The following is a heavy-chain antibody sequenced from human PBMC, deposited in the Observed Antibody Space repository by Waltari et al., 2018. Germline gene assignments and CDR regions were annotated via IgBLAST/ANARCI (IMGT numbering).Heavy chain of an antibody. D-gene: IGHD6-19*01. J-gene: IGHJ3*02. Sequence: QVQLQESGPGLVKPSETLSLTCTVSGGSISSYYWSWIRQPAGKGLEWIGRIYTSGSTNYNPSLKGRVTMSVDTSKNQFSLKLSSVTAADTAVYYCAREVTPGEQWLVLSAFDIWGQGTMVTVSS. CDR3: AREVTPGEQWLVLSAFDI. CDR2: IYTSGST. CDR1: GGSISSYY. V-gene: IGHV4-4*07.